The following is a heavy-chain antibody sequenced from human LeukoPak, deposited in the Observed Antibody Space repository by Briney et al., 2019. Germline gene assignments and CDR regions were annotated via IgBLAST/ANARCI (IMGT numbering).Heavy chain of an antibody. CDR2: ISSSSSYI. V-gene: IGHV3-21*01. CDR3: ARDQEDFWSASGI. Sequence: PGGSLRLSCAASGFTFSSYSMNWVRQAPGKGLEWVSSISSSSSYIYYADSVKGRFTISRDNAKNSLYLQMNSLRAEDTAVYYCARDQEDFWSASGIWGQGTMVTVSS. D-gene: IGHD3-3*01. J-gene: IGHJ3*02. CDR1: GFTFSSYS.